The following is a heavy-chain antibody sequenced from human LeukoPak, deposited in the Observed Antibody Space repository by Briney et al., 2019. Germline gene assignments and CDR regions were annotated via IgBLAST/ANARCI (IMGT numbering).Heavy chain of an antibody. CDR1: GFTVSSNY. D-gene: IGHD3-10*01. Sequence: GGSLRLSCAASGFTVSSNYMSWVRRAPGKGLEWVSVIYSCGSTYYADSVKGRFTISRDNSKNTLYLQMNSLRAEDTAVYYCARHLSPYGSGSYSQPFDYWGQGTLVTVSS. CDR3: ARHLSPYGSGSYSQPFDY. CDR2: IYSCGST. J-gene: IGHJ4*02. V-gene: IGHV3-66*04.